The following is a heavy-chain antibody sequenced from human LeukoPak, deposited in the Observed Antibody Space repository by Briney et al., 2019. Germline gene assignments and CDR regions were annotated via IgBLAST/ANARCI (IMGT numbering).Heavy chain of an antibody. CDR2: IFTSGST. CDR3: ARSPGPYQLPTPYYLDY. Sequence: SETLSLTCIVSGGPIGSYYWSWLRQPAGKGLEWIGRIFTSGSTNYNPSLKSRVTMSVDTSKNQFSLKLTSVTAADTALYYCARSPGPYQLPTPYYLDYWGQGTLVTVSS. CDR1: GGPIGSYY. D-gene: IGHD2-2*01. J-gene: IGHJ4*02. V-gene: IGHV4-4*07.